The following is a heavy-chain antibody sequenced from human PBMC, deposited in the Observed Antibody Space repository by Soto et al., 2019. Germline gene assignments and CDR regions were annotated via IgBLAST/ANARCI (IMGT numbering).Heavy chain of an antibody. CDR3: ARSQGSSTSLEIYYYYYYGMDV. D-gene: IGHD2-2*01. CDR1: GGTFGSYA. J-gene: IGHJ6*02. CDR2: IIPIPGTA. Sequence: QVQLVQSGAEVKKPGSSVKVSCKASGGTFGSYAISWVRQAPGQGLEWMGGIIPIPGTANSAQKFQGRVTRAADESTSTAYMELSSLRSEDTSVYYCARSQGSSTSLEIYYYYYYGMDVWGQGTTVTVSS. V-gene: IGHV1-69*01.